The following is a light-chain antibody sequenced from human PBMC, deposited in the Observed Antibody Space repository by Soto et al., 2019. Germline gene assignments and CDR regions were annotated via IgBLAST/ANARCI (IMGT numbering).Light chain of an antibody. CDR2: DAS. CDR1: QSISRS. Sequence: EIVFTQSPAILSVSPGERATLSCRASQSISRSLAWYQQKPGQAPRLLISDASTRATGIPARFSGSGSGTEFTLTISSLQSEDFALYYCQQYNSWPPGTFGQGTKV. V-gene: IGKV3-15*01. CDR3: QQYNSWPPGT. J-gene: IGKJ2*01.